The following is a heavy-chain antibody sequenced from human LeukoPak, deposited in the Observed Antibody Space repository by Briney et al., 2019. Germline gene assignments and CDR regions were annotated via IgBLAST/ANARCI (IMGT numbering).Heavy chain of an antibody. Sequence: SETLSLTCAVYGGSFSGYYWSWIRQPPGKGLEWIGEINHSGSTNYNPPLKSRVTISVDTSKNQFSLKLSSVTAADTAVYYCARGRRLYYDSRWIPTPYYYYYYMDVWGKGTTVTVSS. J-gene: IGHJ6*03. CDR3: ARGRRLYYDSRWIPTPYYYYYYMDV. CDR1: GGSFSGYY. D-gene: IGHD3-22*01. V-gene: IGHV4-34*01. CDR2: INHSGST.